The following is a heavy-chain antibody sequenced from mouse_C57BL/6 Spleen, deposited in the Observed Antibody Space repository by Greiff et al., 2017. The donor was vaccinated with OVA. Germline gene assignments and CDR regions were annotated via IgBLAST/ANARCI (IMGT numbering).Heavy chain of an antibody. J-gene: IGHJ1*03. CDR2: IYPRSGNT. CDR1: GYTFTSYG. D-gene: IGHD1-1*01. Sequence: QVQLKQSGAELARPGASVKLSCKASGYTFTSYGISWVKQRTGQGLEWIGEIYPRSGNTYYNEKFKGKATLTADKSSSTAYMELRSLTSEDSAVYFCARWTTTVVADWYFDVWGTGTTVTVSS. V-gene: IGHV1-81*01. CDR3: ARWTTTVVADWYFDV.